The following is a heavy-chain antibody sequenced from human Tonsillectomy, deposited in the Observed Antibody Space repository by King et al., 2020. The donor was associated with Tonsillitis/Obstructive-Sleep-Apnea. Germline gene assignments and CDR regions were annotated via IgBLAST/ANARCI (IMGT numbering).Heavy chain of an antibody. J-gene: IGHJ4*02. CDR3: ARDHEGDYFDY. Sequence: VQLVESGGGVVQPGRSLRLSCAASGFTFSSYGMHCVRQAPGKGLEWVAVIWYDGSNKYYADSVKGRFTISRDNSKNTLYLQMNSLRAEDTAVYYCARDHEGDYFDYWGQGTLVTVSS. CDR2: IWYDGSNK. CDR1: GFTFSSYG. V-gene: IGHV3-33*01.